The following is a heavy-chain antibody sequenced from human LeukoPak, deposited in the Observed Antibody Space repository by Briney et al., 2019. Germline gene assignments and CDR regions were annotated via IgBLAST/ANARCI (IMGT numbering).Heavy chain of an antibody. Sequence: PSQTLSLTCTVSGVSISSGAYYWTWIRQPPGKGLEYIGHIYYSGTTFYNPSLKSRLTMSLDTSKNQLSLKLTSVTAADTAVYYCARGLGSRNYYDSSAALAYWGQGPLVTVAS. CDR1: GVSISSGAYY. J-gene: IGHJ4*02. CDR3: ARGLGSRNYYDSSAALAY. CDR2: IYYSGTT. D-gene: IGHD3-22*01. V-gene: IGHV4-31*03.